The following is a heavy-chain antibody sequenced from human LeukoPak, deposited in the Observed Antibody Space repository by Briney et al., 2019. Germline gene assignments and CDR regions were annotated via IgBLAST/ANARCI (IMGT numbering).Heavy chain of an antibody. D-gene: IGHD2-15*01. CDR1: GFTFSTYW. CDR2: IKQDGSEK. V-gene: IGHV3-7*01. J-gene: IGHJ4*02. Sequence: GGSLRLSCAASGFTFSTYWMSWVRQAPGKGLEWVANIKQDGSEKYYVDSVKGRFTISRDSAKNSLYLQMNSLRAEDTAVYYCARPLGYCSGGSCFPFDYWGQGTLVTVSS. CDR3: ARPLGYCSGGSCFPFDY.